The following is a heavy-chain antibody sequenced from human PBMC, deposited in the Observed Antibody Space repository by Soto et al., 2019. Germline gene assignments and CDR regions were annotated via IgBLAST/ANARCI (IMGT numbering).Heavy chain of an antibody. J-gene: IGHJ4*02. CDR1: GFTFSSYS. CDR3: ARARSYEHTFDY. D-gene: IGHD3-10*01. V-gene: IGHV3-21*01. Sequence: EVQLVESGGGLVKPGGSLRLSCAASGFTFSSYSMNWVRQAPGKGLEWVSSISSSSSYIYYADSVKGRFTISRDNAKNSLYLQMNSLRAEDTAVYYCARARSYEHTFDYWGQGTLVTVSS. CDR2: ISSSSSYI.